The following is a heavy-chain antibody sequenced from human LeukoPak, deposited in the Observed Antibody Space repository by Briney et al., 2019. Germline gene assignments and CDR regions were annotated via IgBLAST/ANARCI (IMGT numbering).Heavy chain of an antibody. V-gene: IGHV3-30-3*01. J-gene: IGHJ4*02. Sequence: GGSLRLSCAASGFTFSSYAMSWVRQAPGKGLEWVSSILTDGNNRHHADSVKGRFTISRDNSENTLYLQMNSLRPEDTAIYYCARDSLRGDYESPTGYWGQGTLVSVSS. CDR1: GFTFSSYA. CDR3: ARDSLRGDYESPTGY. CDR2: ILTDGNNR. D-gene: IGHD4-17*01.